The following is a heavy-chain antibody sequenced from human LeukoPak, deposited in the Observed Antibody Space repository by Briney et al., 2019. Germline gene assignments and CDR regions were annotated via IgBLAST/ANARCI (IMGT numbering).Heavy chain of an antibody. V-gene: IGHV3-15*01. Sequence: GGSLRLSCAASGFTLSDAYMTWVRQTPWKGLEWVGRITSKGDGGTTHYAAPVKGRFIISRDDSKGTLYLQLNSLRTDDTAVYYCLAQYYFDYWGRGTLVTVSS. CDR2: ITSKGDGGTT. CDR3: LAQYYFDY. J-gene: IGHJ4*02. D-gene: IGHD5-24*01. CDR1: GFTLSDAY.